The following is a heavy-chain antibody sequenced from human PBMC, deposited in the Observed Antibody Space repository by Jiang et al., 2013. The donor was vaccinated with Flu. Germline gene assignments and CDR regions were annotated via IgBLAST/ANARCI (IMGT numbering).Heavy chain of an antibody. D-gene: IGHD2-2*01. J-gene: IGHJ5*02. CDR1: GYTFTGYY. V-gene: IGHV1-2*04. CDR2: INPNSGGT. CDR3: ARARGVVVPAAHSRRYNWFDP. Sequence: SGAEVKKPGASVKVSCKASGYTFTGYYMHWVRQAPGQGLEWMGWINPNSGGTNYAQKFQGWVTMTRDTSISTAYMELSRLRSDDTAVYYCARARGVVVPAAHSRRYNWFDPWGQGTLVTVSS.